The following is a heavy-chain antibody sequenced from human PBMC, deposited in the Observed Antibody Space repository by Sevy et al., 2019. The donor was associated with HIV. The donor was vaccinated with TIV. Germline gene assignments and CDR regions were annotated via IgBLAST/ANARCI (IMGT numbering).Heavy chain of an antibody. Sequence: GESLKISCQGSGYSFTSHWIAWVRQTPGKGLEWMGIIYPDDSDTRYSPSFQGQVTFSADKSIFTAYLQWSSLKASDTAIYYCATSRSGYFDGSGYYIYWGQGTQVTVSS. CDR2: IYPDDSDT. J-gene: IGHJ4*01. CDR3: ATSRSGYFDGSGYYIY. D-gene: IGHD3-22*01. V-gene: IGHV5-51*01. CDR1: GYSFTSHW.